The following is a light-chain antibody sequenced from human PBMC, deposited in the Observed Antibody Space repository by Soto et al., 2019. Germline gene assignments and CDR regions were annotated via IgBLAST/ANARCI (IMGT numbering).Light chain of an antibody. Sequence: DIQMTQSPSTLSASVGDRVTITCRASQSISSWLAWYQQKPGKAPKLLIYKASSLESGVPSRFSGSGSGTEFPLTISSLQPDEFATYYCQQYNSYSYTFGQGTKLEIK. CDR2: KAS. CDR1: QSISSW. CDR3: QQYNSYSYT. V-gene: IGKV1-5*03. J-gene: IGKJ2*01.